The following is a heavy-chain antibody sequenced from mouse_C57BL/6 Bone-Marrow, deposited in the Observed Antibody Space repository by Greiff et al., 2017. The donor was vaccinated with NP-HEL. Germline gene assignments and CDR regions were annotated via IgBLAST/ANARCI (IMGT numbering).Heavy chain of an antibody. CDR2: IHPNSGST. D-gene: IGHD1-1*01. J-gene: IGHJ4*01. V-gene: IGHV1-64*01. Sequence: QVQLKQPGAELVKPGASVKLSCKASGYTFTSYWMHWVKQRPGQGLEWIGMIHPNSGSTNYNEKFKSKATLTVDKSSSTAYMQLSSLTSEDSAVYYCARGEDYYGSDAMEYWGQGTSVTVSS. CDR1: GYTFTSYW. CDR3: ARGEDYYGSDAMEY.